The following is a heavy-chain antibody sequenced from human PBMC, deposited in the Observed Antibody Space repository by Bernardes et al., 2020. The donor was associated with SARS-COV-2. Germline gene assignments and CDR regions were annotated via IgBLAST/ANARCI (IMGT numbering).Heavy chain of an antibody. CDR3: ARGAGTSEVFDI. J-gene: IGHJ3*02. CDR2: IHTTRRT. CDR1: GFPLNRNY. V-gene: IGHV3-66*02. D-gene: IGHD6-19*01. Sequence: GGSLRLSCEASGFPLNRNYMSWVRQAPGKGLEWVSVIHTTRRTNYADSVKGRFTVSRDDSKNTLNLQMDSLKPEDTAVYYCARGAGTSEVFDIWGQGTMVTVSS.